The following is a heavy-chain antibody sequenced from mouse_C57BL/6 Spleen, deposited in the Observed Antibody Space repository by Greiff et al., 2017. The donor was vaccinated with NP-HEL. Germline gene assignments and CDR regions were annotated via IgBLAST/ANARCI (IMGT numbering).Heavy chain of an antibody. V-gene: IGHV8-8*01. CDR3: ARFYYYGSRYWYFDV. CDR2: IWWDDDK. CDR1: GFSLSTFGMG. D-gene: IGHD1-1*01. J-gene: IGHJ1*03. Sequence: QVTLKVCGPGILQPSQTLILTCSFSGFSLSTFGMGVGWIRQPSGKGLEWLAHIWWDDDKYYNPALKSRLTISKDTSKNQVFLKIANVDTADTATYYWARFYYYGSRYWYFDVWGTGTTVTVSS.